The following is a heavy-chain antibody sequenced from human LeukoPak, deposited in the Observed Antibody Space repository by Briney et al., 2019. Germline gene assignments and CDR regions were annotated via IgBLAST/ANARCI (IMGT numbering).Heavy chain of an antibody. D-gene: IGHD2-15*01. V-gene: IGHV3-21*01. CDR1: GFTFSSYS. CDR2: ISSSSSYI. CDR3: ARDCSGGSCYHAFDI. Sequence: GGSLRLSCAASGFTFSSYSMNWVRQAPGKGLEWVSSISSSSSYIYYADSVKGRFTISRDNAKNSLYLQMNSLRAEDTAVYYCARDCSGGSCYHAFDIWGQGTMVTVSS. J-gene: IGHJ3*02.